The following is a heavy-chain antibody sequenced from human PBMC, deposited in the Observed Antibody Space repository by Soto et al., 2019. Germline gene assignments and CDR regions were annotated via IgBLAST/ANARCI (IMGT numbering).Heavy chain of an antibody. V-gene: IGHV4-34*01. J-gene: IGHJ3*01. CDR3: ARGGSSDWQVAFDF. D-gene: IGHD6-19*01. CDR1: GGSFSGYF. CDR2: VNHNGRN. Sequence: SETLSLTCAVYGGSFSGYFWNWIRQTPGKGLEWIGKVNHNGRNNYNPSLKSRVTISLDMSKNQISLKLTSVTAADTAVYYCARGGSSDWQVAFDFWGQGTMVTVS.